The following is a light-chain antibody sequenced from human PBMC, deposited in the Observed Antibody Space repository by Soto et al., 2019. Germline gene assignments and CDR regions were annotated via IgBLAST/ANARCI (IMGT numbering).Light chain of an antibody. V-gene: IGKV1-5*03. J-gene: IGKJ1*01. CDR2: KAS. CDR3: QYYNSHSDA. Sequence: DIQMTQSPSTRSGSVGDRVTITCRASQTISIWLAWYQQKPGQAPKLLIYKASTLKSGVPSRCSGSGSGTEFTLTISSLQPDYFAAYYYQYYNSHSDAFGQGTNVELK. CDR1: QTISIW.